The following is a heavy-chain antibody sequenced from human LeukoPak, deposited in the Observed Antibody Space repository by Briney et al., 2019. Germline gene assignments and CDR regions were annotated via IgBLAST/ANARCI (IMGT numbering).Heavy chain of an antibody. D-gene: IGHD6-13*01. J-gene: IGHJ3*02. CDR3: ASVGTYSSSWYRPYHDALDI. CDR2: INPNSGGT. CDR1: GYTFTGYY. Sequence: VASVKVSCKASGYTFTGYYMHWVRQAPGQGLEWMRWINPNSGGTNYAQKFQGRVTMTRDTSISTAYMELSRLRSDDTAVYYCASVGTYSSSWYRPYHDALDIWGQGTMVTVSS. V-gene: IGHV1-2*02.